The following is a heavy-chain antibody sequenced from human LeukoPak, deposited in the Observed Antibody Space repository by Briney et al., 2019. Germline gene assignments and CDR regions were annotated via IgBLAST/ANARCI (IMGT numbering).Heavy chain of an antibody. D-gene: IGHD6-13*01. J-gene: IGHJ6*02. CDR3: TREVDSGYSSSWYWGYYYCYGMDV. Sequence: GGSLRLSCTASGFTFGVYAMLWVRQAPGKRREGVGFIRSKAYGGTTEYVASVKGRFTISRDDCKSIAYLQMNSLKTEDTAVYYCTREVDSGYSSSWYWGYYYCYGMDVWGQGTTVTVSS. V-gene: IGHV3-49*04. CDR1: GFTFGVYA. CDR2: IRSKAYGGTT.